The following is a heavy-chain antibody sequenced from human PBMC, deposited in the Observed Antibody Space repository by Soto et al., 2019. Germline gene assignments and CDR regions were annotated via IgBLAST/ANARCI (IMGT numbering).Heavy chain of an antibody. V-gene: IGHV1-24*01. CDR3: ATRIARNGGITGTNYGEYYFDY. D-gene: IGHD1-20*01. J-gene: IGHJ4*02. CDR2: FDPEDGET. Sequence: VASVKVSCKVSGYTLTELSMHWVRQAPGKGLEWMGGFDPEDGETIYAQKFQGRVTMTEDTSTDTAYMELSSLRSEDTAVYYCATRIARNGGITGTNYGEYYFDYWGQGTLVTVSS. CDR1: GYTLTELS.